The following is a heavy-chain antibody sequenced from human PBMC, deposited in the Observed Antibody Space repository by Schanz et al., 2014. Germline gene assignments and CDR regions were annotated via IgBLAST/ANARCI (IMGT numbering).Heavy chain of an antibody. Sequence: VHLVESGGGLVQPGGSLRLSCAASGFIFGDYAIHWVRQAPGKGLEWVAAISNHGLNTYFGDSVKGRFTTSRDNPKNTMYLQMNSLRAEDTAVYYCVKDLQRELLRDDHYYGMDVWGQGTTVTVSS. V-gene: IGHV3-30*18. CDR2: ISNHGLNT. D-gene: IGHD1-26*01. CDR1: GFIFGDYA. J-gene: IGHJ6*02. CDR3: VKDLQRELLRDDHYYGMDV.